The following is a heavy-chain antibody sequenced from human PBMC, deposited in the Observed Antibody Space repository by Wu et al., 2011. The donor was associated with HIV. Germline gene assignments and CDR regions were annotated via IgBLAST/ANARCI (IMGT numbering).Heavy chain of an antibody. Sequence: QVQLVQSGAEVKKPGSSVEVSCKASGGTFSNYAFTWVRQAPGQGLEWMGRIIPSFGTANYLQKFQGRVTITADKSTSTAYMDLSSLRSEDTAVYYCATNYYYESSGYYSGASDIWGQGTMVTVSS. CDR3: ATNYYYESSGYYSGASDI. J-gene: IGHJ3*02. CDR1: GGTFSNYA. D-gene: IGHD3-22*01. V-gene: IGHV1-69*14. CDR2: IIPSFGTA.